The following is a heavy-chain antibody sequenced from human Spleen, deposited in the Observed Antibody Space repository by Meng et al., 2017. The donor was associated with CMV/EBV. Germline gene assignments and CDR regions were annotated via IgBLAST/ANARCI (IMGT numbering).Heavy chain of an antibody. Sequence: GSLRLSCAVYGGSFSGHYWSWISQPPGRGLEWFGEINHSGSTNYNPSLKSRVTISIDTSKIQSSLKLPSVTVADTAIYHCARLPATGNARGWFRPGGAVDVWCHGTMVTVSS. J-gene: IGHJ3*01. CDR3: ARLPATGNARGWFRPGGAVDV. CDR1: GGSFSGHY. CDR2: INHSGST. D-gene: IGHD6-19*01. V-gene: IGHV4-34*01.